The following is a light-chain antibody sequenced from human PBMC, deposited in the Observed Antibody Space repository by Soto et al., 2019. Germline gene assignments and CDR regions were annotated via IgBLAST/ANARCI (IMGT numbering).Light chain of an antibody. CDR3: EQYGRTPWT. CDR2: GIP. Sequence: EIVMTQSPATLSVSPGERVTLSCRASQNIYSNVAWYQQNPGQAPRLLISGIPIRATGIPDRFSGSGSGTVFTLTMCRPEPEDFAAYYGEQYGRTPWTFGQGTKVDIK. CDR1: QNIYSN. V-gene: IGKV3-20*01. J-gene: IGKJ1*01.